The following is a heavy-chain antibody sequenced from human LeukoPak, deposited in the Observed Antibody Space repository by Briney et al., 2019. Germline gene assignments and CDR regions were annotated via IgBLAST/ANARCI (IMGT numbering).Heavy chain of an antibody. V-gene: IGHV3-23*01. Sequence: GGSLRLSCAASGFTFSSYAMSWVRQAPGKGLEWVSAISGSGGSTYYADSVKGRFTISRDNSKNTLYLQMNSLRAEDTAVYYCAKDSDSEDFWSGYFHWGQGTLVTVSS. D-gene: IGHD3-3*01. CDR3: AKDSDSEDFWSGYFH. CDR2: ISGSGGST. J-gene: IGHJ4*02. CDR1: GFTFSSYA.